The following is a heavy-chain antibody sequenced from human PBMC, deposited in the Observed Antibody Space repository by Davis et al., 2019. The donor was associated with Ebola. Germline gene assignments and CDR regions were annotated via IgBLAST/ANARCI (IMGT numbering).Heavy chain of an antibody. CDR3: AKETYYYYGMDV. CDR2: ISWNSGSI. CDR1: GFTFDDYA. Sequence: LSLTCAASGFTFDDYAMHWVRQAPGKGLEWVSGISWNSGSIGYADSVKGRFTISRDNAKNSLYLQMNSLRAEDTALYYCAKETYYYYGMDVWGQGTTVTVSS. V-gene: IGHV3-9*01. J-gene: IGHJ6*02.